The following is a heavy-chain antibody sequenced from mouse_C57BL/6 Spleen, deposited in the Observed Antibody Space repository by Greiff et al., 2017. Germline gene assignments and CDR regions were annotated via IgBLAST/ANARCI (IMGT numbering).Heavy chain of an antibody. CDR3: ASPLYYYGSSPWFAY. CDR2: ISSGSSTI. Sequence: EVKLMESGGGLVKPGGSLKLSCAASGFTFSDYGMHWVRQAPEKGLEWVAYISSGSSTIYYADTVKGRFTISRDNAKNTLFLQMTSLRSEDTAMYYCASPLYYYGSSPWFAYWGQGTLVTVSA. J-gene: IGHJ3*01. D-gene: IGHD1-1*01. CDR1: GFTFSDYG. V-gene: IGHV5-17*01.